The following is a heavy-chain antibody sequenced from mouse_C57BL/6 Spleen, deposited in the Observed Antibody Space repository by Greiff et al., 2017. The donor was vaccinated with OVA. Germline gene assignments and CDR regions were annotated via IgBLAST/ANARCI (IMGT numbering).Heavy chain of an antibody. D-gene: IGHD1-1*01. V-gene: IGHV3-4*01. CDR2: ISSSGST. J-gene: IGHJ2*01. CDR3: AREDYYYGLDD. Sequence: EVKLQESGPALVKPSQTVSLTCTVTGYSITNGNHWWNWIRPVSGSKLEWIGYISSSGSTDSNPFLKSRISITSDTSKNKLFLQLNSVTTEDIATDYCAREDYYYGLDDWGKGTTLTVSS. CDR1: GYSITNGNHW.